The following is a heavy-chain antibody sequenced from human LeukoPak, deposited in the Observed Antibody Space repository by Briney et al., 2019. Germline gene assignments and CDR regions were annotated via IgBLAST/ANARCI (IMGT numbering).Heavy chain of an antibody. CDR2: IYYSGST. V-gene: IGHV4-39*07. J-gene: IGHJ3*02. D-gene: IGHD3-22*01. CDR1: GGSISSSSYY. CDR3: ARTLSYYYDSSGNVDAFDI. Sequence: PSETLSLTCTVSGGSISSSSYYWGWIRQPPGKGLEWIGSIYYSGSTYYNPSLKSRVTISVDTSKNQFSLKLSSVTAADTAAYYCARTLSYYYDSSGNVDAFDIWGQGTMVTVSS.